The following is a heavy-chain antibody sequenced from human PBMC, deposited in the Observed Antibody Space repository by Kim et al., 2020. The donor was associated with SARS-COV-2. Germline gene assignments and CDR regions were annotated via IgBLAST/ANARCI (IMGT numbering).Heavy chain of an antibody. V-gene: IGHV6-1*01. CDR3: ARDTLEWLLVFDY. Sequence: DYARTVKNRTTSHPDTSKHQFSLPLNSVTTEDTAVYYCARDTLEWLLVFDYWGQGTLVTVSS. D-gene: IGHD3-3*01. J-gene: IGHJ4*02.